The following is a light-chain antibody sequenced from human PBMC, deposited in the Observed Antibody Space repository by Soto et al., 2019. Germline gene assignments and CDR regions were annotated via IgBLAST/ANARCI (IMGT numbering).Light chain of an antibody. CDR2: DTS. CDR1: QGIGDT. J-gene: IGKJ1*01. V-gene: IGKV3D-20*01. CDR3: QQYGSSRWT. Sequence: EVVMTQSPATLSGSPGEGVTLSWGANQGIGDTLAWYQHKTGQTPRLLIYDTSTRATGVPARFSGSGSGADFNLTISRLETEDFAVYYCQQYGSSRWTFGQGTKVDIK.